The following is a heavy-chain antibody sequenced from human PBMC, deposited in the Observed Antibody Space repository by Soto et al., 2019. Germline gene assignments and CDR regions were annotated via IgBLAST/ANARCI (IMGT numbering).Heavy chain of an antibody. V-gene: IGHV5-10-1*01. Sequence: PXEXLKISCKCSGYXFTNYWVVWVRHMPGKGLEFMGMIDPSYSYTKYSPSFQLNVTISAYKSISTSYLQWSSLNACYTAIDYCARYYSSSFYYYGMEVRGQGTPVNGSS. J-gene: IGHJ6*02. CDR3: ARYYSSSFYYYGMEV. CDR1: GYXFTNYW. D-gene: IGHD6-6*01. CDR2: IDPSYSYT.